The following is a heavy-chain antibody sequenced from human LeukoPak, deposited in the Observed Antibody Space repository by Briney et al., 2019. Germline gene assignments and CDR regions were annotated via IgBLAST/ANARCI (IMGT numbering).Heavy chain of an antibody. J-gene: IGHJ4*02. V-gene: IGHV4-34*01. Sequence: PSETLSLTCAVHGGSFSDNYWSWIRRPPGKGLEWIGEINHGGSTNYNPSLRSRVTISVDTSKNQFSLKLNSVTAADTAVYYCARLRGRGERPGWGEGTLVTVSP. CDR2: INHGGST. CDR3: ARLRGRGERPG. CDR1: GGSFSDNY. D-gene: IGHD3-16*01.